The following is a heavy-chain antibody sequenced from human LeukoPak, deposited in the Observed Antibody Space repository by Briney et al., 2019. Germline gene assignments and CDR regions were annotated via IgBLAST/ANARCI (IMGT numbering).Heavy chain of an antibody. CDR1: GGSFSGYY. V-gene: IGHV4-34*01. D-gene: IGHD6-6*01. J-gene: IGHJ5*02. CDR3: ARGSRAEGIAARPRRNWFDP. Sequence: SSETLSLTCAVYGGSFSGYYWSWIRQPPGKGLEWIGEINHSGSTNYNPSLKSRVPISVDTSKNQFSLKLSSVTAADTAVYYCARGSRAEGIAARPRRNWFDPWGQGTLVTVSS. CDR2: INHSGST.